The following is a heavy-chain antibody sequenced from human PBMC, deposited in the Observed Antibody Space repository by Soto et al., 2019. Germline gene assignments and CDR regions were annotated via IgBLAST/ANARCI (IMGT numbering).Heavy chain of an antibody. CDR1: GFTFSSYG. CDR3: ARERVVRGVITYYYGMDV. D-gene: IGHD3-10*01. J-gene: IGHJ6*02. CDR2: IWYDGSNK. Sequence: PGGSLRLSCAASGFTFSSYGMHWVRQAPGKGLEWVAVIWYDGSNKYYADSVKGRFTISRDNSKNTLYLQMNSLRAEDTAVYYCARERVVRGVITYYYGMDVWGQGTTVTVSS. V-gene: IGHV3-33*01.